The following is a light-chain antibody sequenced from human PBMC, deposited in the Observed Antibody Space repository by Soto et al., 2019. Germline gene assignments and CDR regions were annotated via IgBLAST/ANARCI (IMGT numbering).Light chain of an antibody. Sequence: EVVLTQSPGTLSLSPGEGATLSCRASESVINTYLAWYQQKPGQAPRLLIYGASTRATGIPDRFSGSGSGTDFTLSINRLEPEDFAVYYCQQYGSSPFTFGPGTKVDV. V-gene: IGKV3-20*01. CDR1: ESVINTY. CDR3: QQYGSSPFT. CDR2: GAS. J-gene: IGKJ3*01.